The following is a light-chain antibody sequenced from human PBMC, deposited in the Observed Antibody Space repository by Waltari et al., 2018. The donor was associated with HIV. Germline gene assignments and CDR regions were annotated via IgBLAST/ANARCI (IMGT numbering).Light chain of an antibody. CDR1: TTPIGGSHY. V-gene: IGLV2-14*03. CDR2: HVV. J-gene: IGLJ3*02. CDR3: ASYLKFGSLV. Sequence: QSALTQPASVSGSPGQSVTISCTGTTTPIGGSHYVTWHQRRRGEDPKCVIIHVVSRPKGISRRFSGSKSGNTASLTISGLQAADEADFSRASYLKFGSLVLGGGTKLTV.